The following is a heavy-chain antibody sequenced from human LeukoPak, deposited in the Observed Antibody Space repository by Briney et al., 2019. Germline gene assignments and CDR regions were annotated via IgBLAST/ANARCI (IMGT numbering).Heavy chain of an antibody. J-gene: IGHJ4*02. CDR2: ISSSGSTI. V-gene: IGHV3-48*03. Sequence: GGSLRLSCAASGFTFSSYEMNWVRQAPGKGLDWVSYISSSGSTIYYADSVKGRFTISRDNAKNSLYLQMNSLRAEDTAVYYCARALTTTMAPGGGQGTLVTVSS. CDR3: ARALTTTMAPG. D-gene: IGHD5-18*01. CDR1: GFTFSSYE.